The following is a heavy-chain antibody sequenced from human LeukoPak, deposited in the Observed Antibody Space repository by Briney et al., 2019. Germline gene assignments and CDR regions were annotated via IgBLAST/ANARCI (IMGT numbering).Heavy chain of an antibody. CDR3: AKAIVSYYGSGRNDAFDI. J-gene: IGHJ3*02. CDR2: ISGSGGNT. Sequence: GGSLRLSCAASGFTVGSNYMSWVRQAPGKGLEWVSAISGSGGNTYCADSVKGRFTISRDNSKNTLYLQMNSLRAEDTAVYYCAKAIVSYYGSGRNDAFDIWGQGTMVAVSS. D-gene: IGHD3-10*01. V-gene: IGHV3-23*01. CDR1: GFTVGSNY.